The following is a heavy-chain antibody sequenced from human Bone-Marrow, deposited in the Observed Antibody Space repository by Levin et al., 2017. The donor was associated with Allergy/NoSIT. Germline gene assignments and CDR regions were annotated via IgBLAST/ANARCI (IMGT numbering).Heavy chain of an antibody. J-gene: IGHJ3*02. V-gene: IGHV1-18*04. Sequence: GESLKISCTASGYTFTSSGITWVRQAPGQGLEWMGWISAHNGNRNYAQKFQDRVTLTTDTSTSTAYMEVRSLRSDDTAVYYCATDQIPGADGYDIWGQGTMVTVSS. D-gene: IGHD5-24*01. CDR2: ISAHNGNR. CDR1: GYTFTSSG. CDR3: ATDQIPGADGYDI.